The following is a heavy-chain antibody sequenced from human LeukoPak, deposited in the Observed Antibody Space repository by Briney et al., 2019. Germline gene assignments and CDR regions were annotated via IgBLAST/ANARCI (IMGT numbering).Heavy chain of an antibody. CDR1: GGSVSSYF. J-gene: IGHJ4*02. V-gene: IGHV4-59*02. D-gene: IGHD1-26*01. CDR3: ARLLRWELPQPPYFDY. Sequence: PSETLSLTCTVSGGSVSSYFWYWFRQTPGKGLEWIGYIYNSGSTDYNPSLKSRVAISVDTSENQFSLKLSSVTAADTAVYYCARLLRWELPQPPYFDYWGQGTLVTVSS. CDR2: IYNSGST.